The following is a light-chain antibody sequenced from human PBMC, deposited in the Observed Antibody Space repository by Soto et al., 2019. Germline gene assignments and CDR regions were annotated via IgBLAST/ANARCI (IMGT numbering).Light chain of an antibody. Sequence: EIVMTQSPATLSVSPGERATLSCRASQSVSSNLAWYQQKPGQAPRLLIYGASTRATGIPARFSGSGSGTVFTLTISSLQAEYFAVYYCQHYNNWPPRTFGQGTKVEIK. V-gene: IGKV3-15*01. CDR3: QHYNNWPPRT. J-gene: IGKJ2*01. CDR2: GAS. CDR1: QSVSSN.